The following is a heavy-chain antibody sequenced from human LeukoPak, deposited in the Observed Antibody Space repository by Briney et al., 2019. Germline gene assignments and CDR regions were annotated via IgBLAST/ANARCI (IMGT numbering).Heavy chain of an antibody. V-gene: IGHV3-9*03. CDR2: ISWNSDNI. D-gene: IGHD6-19*01. CDR1: GFTFDDYA. J-gene: IGHJ4*02. Sequence: GGSLRLSCAASGFTFDDYAMHWVRQAPGKGLEWVSGISWNSDNIHYADSVKGRFTISRDNAKNSLYLQMNSLRPEDMALYYCAKLTSYSSGYYDYWGQGTLVTVSS. CDR3: AKLTSYSSGYYDY.